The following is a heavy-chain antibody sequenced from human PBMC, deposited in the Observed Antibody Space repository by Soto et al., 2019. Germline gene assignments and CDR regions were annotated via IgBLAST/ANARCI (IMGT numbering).Heavy chain of an antibody. V-gene: IGHV4-39*01. CDR1: GVSISRSNYY. J-gene: IGHJ4*02. CDR2: IYYSGST. CDR3: ARLFGVRGYDSSGSAAPVDY. Sequence: SETLYLTCTVYGVSISRSNYYWDWISQHQGKTLECIGSIYYSGSTYYNPSLKSRVTISVDTSKNQFSLKLSSVTAADTAVYYCARLFGVRGYDSSGSAAPVDYWGQGTLVTVS. D-gene: IGHD3-22*01.